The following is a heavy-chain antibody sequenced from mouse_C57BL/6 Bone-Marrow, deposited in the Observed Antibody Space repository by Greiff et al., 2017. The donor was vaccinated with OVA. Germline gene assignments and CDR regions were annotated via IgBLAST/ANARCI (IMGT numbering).Heavy chain of an antibody. CDR1: GFTFTDYY. V-gene: IGHV7-3*01. Sequence: EVMLVESGGGLVQPGGSLSLSCAASGFTFTDYYMSWVRQPPGKALEWLGFIRNKANGYTTEYSASVKGRFTISRDNSQSILYLRMNALRAADSATYYCARTGYYFDYWGQGTTLTVSS. D-gene: IGHD2-2*01. CDR2: IRNKANGYTT. J-gene: IGHJ2*01. CDR3: ARTGYYFDY.